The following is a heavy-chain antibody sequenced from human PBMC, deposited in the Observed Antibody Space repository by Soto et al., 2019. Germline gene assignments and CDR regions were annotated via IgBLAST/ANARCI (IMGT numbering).Heavy chain of an antibody. CDR3: ARDPAPSGWYDY. CDR2: INSDGSST. D-gene: IGHD6-19*01. J-gene: IGHJ4*02. Sequence: EVQLVETGGGLVQPGGSLRLSCAASGFSFSNYWMHGVRQVPGKGLVWVSRINSDGSSTSYADSVKGRFTISRDNAKSRLFLQMNSLRAEDTAVYYCARDPAPSGWYDYWGQGTLVTVSS. V-gene: IGHV3-74*01. CDR1: GFSFSNYW.